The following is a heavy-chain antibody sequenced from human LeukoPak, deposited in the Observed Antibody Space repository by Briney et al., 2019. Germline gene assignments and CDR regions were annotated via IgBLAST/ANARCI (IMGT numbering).Heavy chain of an antibody. D-gene: IGHD3-16*01. CDR3: ARDFSGEWEQVTGWWLDP. CDR1: GYTFGTHW. Sequence: ASVKVSCKASGYTFGTHWMHWVRQAPGQGLEWMGIINPSGDFRSYAQKFKGRVTVTRDMSTRTVYMKLSDLRPDDTAVYYCARDFSGEWEQVTGWWLDPWGQGTLVTVSS. CDR2: INPSGDFR. V-gene: IGHV1-46*01. J-gene: IGHJ5*02.